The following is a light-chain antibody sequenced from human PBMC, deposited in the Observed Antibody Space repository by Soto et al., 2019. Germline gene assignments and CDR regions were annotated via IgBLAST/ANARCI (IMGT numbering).Light chain of an antibody. CDR2: GVS. CDR1: QSVSSNY. V-gene: IGKV3-20*01. J-gene: IGKJ4*01. Sequence: EVVLTQSPGTLSLSPGESATLSCRASQSVSSNYLAWYQQKPGQAPRLLIYGVSTRATGLPDRFSGSWSGTDFSLTISRLEHEDFALYYCQQYVTSPLTFGGGTKVEIK. CDR3: QQYVTSPLT.